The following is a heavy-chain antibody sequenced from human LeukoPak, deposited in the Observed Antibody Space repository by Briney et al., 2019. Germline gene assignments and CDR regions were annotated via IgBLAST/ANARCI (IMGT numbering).Heavy chain of an antibody. CDR3: ARETLGRDDTWWFDP. J-gene: IGHJ5*02. V-gene: IGHV1-46*01. CDR2: INPSGGST. Sequence: ASVKVSCKASGYTFTRYHMHWVRQAPGQGLEWMGIINPSGGSTKYARKFQDRVTMTRDTSTSTVYMELSSLRSEDTAVYYCARETLGRDDTWWFDPWGQGTLVTVSS. D-gene: IGHD3-22*01. CDR1: GYTFTRYH.